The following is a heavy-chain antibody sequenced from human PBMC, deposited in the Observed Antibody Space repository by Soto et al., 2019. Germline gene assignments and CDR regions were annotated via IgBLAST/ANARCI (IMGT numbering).Heavy chain of an antibody. CDR3: VRAAGYSGNDYVYYYGMDL. Sequence: QVQLVESGGGVVQPGRSLRLSCAASGFTFSSYGMHWVRQAPGKGLEWVALVWYDGGNKYYADSVKGRFTISRDNSKNTLYLQMNSLRDEDTAVYYCVRAAGYSGNDYVYYYGMDLWGQGTTVTVSS. CDR2: VWYDGGNK. CDR1: GFTFSSYG. D-gene: IGHD5-12*01. V-gene: IGHV3-33*01. J-gene: IGHJ6*02.